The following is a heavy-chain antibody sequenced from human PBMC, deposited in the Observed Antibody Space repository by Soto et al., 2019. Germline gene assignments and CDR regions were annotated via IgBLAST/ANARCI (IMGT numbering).Heavy chain of an antibody. J-gene: IGHJ4*02. Sequence: PSETLSLTCTVSGGAIRNGDYYWGWSRQPPGKGLEWIGYVYYSGTTYSPPSLNSRVSISVYTSEIQFSLSLTSVTAADTAVYYCVTVHLGGAAYYFDYWGPGTLVTVSS. CDR1: GGAIRNGDYY. V-gene: IGHV4-30-4*01. D-gene: IGHD1-26*01. CDR3: VTVHLGGAAYYFDY. CDR2: VYYSGTT.